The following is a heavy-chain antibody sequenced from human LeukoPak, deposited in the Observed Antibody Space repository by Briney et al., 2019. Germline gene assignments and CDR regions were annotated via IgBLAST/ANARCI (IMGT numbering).Heavy chain of an antibody. V-gene: IGHV3-30*18. CDR2: ISYDGSNK. CDR3: AKDPSMRWPQFSYSDY. D-gene: IGHD5-24*01. Sequence: GGSLRLSCVASGFTFSSYGIHWVRQAPGKGLEWVAVISYDGSNKYYSDSVKGRFTISRDNSKNTLYLQMNSLRAEDTAVYYCAKDPSMRWPQFSYSDYWGQGTLVTVSS. CDR1: GFTFSSYG. J-gene: IGHJ4*02.